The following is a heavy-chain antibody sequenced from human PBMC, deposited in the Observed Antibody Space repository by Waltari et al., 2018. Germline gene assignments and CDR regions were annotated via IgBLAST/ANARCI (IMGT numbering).Heavy chain of an antibody. D-gene: IGHD3-22*01. CDR3: ATTMIVVARH. CDR1: GYSFTSYW. J-gene: IGHJ1*01. Sequence: EVQLVQSGAEVKKPGESLKISCKGSGYSFTSYWIGWVRQMPGKGLEWMGITYPWDSDAGDSPSFKGQVAISSDKSISAAYLQWSSLKASHTAMYYCATTMIVVARHWGQGTLVTVAS. V-gene: IGHV5-51*01. CDR2: TYPWDSDA.